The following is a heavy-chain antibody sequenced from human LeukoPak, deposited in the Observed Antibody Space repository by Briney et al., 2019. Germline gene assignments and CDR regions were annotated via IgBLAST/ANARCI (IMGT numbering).Heavy chain of an antibody. CDR3: ARYGPTAAPFDY. CDR1: GYRFTSCD. D-gene: IGHD2-2*01. Sequence: ASVKVSCKASGYRFTSCDMHWVRQAPGQGLEWMGIINPSGGSTSYAQRFQGRVAMTRDTSTTTVYMEVNSLTSEDTAVYFCARYGPTAAPFDYWGQGTLVTVSS. V-gene: IGHV1-46*01. CDR2: INPSGGST. J-gene: IGHJ4*02.